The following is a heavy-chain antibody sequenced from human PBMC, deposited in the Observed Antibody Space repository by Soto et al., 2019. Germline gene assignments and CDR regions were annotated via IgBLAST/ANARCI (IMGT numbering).Heavy chain of an antibody. J-gene: IGHJ6*02. D-gene: IGHD2-15*01. Sequence: QVQLVQSGAEVKKPGSSVKVSCKASGGTSSSYAISWVRQAPGQGLEWMGGIIPIFGTANYAQKFQGRVTITADKSTSTAYMELSSLRSEDTAVYYCARDTDIVVVVAANYYYGMDVWGQGTTVTVSS. V-gene: IGHV1-69*06. CDR1: GGTSSSYA. CDR3: ARDTDIVVVVAANYYYGMDV. CDR2: IIPIFGTA.